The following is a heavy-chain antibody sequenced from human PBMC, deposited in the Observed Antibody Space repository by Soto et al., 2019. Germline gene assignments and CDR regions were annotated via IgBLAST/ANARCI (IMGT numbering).Heavy chain of an antibody. V-gene: IGHV1-69*01. CDR2: IIPIFGTA. CDR1: GGTFSSYA. Sequence: QVQLVQSGAEVKKPGSSVKVSCKASGGTFSSYAISWVRQAPGQGLEWMGGIIPIFGTANYAQKFQGRVTITADEATSTAYRELSSLRSEDTAVYHCARATGSGYYYGMDVWGQGTTVTVAS. J-gene: IGHJ6*02. CDR3: ARATGSGYYYGMDV.